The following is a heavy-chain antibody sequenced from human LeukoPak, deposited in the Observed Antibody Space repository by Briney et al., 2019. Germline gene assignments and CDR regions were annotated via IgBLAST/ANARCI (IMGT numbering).Heavy chain of an antibody. D-gene: IGHD3-9*01. CDR2: ISWSSGSI. V-gene: IGHV3-9*01. J-gene: IGHJ6*02. CDR3: AKDIGDYDILTGSGYYYGMDV. Sequence: PGGSLRLSCAASGFTFDDYAMHWVRQAPGKGLEWVSGISWSSGSIGYADSVKGRFTISRDNAKNSLYLQMNSLRAEDTALYYCAKDIGDYDILTGSGYYYGMDVWGQGTTVTVSS. CDR1: GFTFDDYA.